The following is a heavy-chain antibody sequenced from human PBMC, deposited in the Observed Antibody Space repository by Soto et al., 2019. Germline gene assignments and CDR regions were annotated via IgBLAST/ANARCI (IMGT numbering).Heavy chain of an antibody. CDR3: ASRRYGSGSYYKPPYYYYYYGMDV. D-gene: IGHD3-10*01. CDR2: IFPIFGTA. Sequence: ASVKVSCKASGGTFSSYAISWVRQAPGQGLEWMGGIFPIFGTANYAQKFQGRVTITADESTSTAYMELSSLRSEDTAVYYCASRRYGSGSYYKPPYYYYYYGMDVWGQGTTVTVSS. CDR1: GGTFSSYA. J-gene: IGHJ6*02. V-gene: IGHV1-69*13.